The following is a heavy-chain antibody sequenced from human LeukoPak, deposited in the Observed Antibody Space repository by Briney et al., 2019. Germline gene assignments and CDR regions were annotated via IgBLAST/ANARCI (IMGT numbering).Heavy chain of an antibody. D-gene: IGHD5-18*01. V-gene: IGHV3-21*04. CDR1: GFTFSSYS. CDR3: ARGLGRTVMVTRGGVRFDY. Sequence: GGSLRLSCAASGFTFSSYSMNWVRQAPGKGLEWVSSISSSSYIYYADSVKGRFTISRDNAKNSLYLQMNSLRAEDTAVYYCARGLGRTVMVTRGGVRFDYWGQGTLVTVSS. J-gene: IGHJ4*02. CDR2: ISSSSYI.